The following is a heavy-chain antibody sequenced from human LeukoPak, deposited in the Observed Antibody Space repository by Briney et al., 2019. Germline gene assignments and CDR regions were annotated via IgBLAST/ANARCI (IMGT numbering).Heavy chain of an antibody. Sequence: GGTLRLSCAASGFPFSNYGMNWVRQAPGKGLRWVSAISGSGGSTYYADSVKGRFTISRDNSKNTLYLQMNSLRAEDTAVYYCARGHSGWYDYWGQGTLVTVSS. J-gene: IGHJ4*02. CDR2: ISGSGGST. CDR1: GFPFSNYG. CDR3: ARGHSGWYDY. D-gene: IGHD6-19*01. V-gene: IGHV3-23*01.